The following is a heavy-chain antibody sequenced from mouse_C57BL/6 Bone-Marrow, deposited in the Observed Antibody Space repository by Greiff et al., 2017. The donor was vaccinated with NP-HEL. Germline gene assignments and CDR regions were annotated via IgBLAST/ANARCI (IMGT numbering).Heavy chain of an antibody. CDR3: ARAEGTGKGFDY. J-gene: IGHJ2*01. CDR1: GYSITSGYY. Sequence: EVKLEESGPGLVKPSQSLSLTCSVTGYSITSGYYWNWIRQFPGNKLEWMGYISYDGSNNYNPSLKNRISITRDTSKNQFFLKLNSVTTEDTATYYCARAEGTGKGFDYWGQGTTLTVSS. CDR2: ISYDGSN. V-gene: IGHV3-6*01. D-gene: IGHD4-1*01.